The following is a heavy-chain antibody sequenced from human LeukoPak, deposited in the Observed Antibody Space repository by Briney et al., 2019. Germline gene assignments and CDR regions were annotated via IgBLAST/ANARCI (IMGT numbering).Heavy chain of an antibody. CDR1: GFTLSNYA. V-gene: IGHV3-23*01. Sequence: PGGSLRLSCVASGFTLSNYAMSWVRQAPGKGLEWVSVISGSGGNTYYTDSVKGRFTISRDNTKASLYLQMNSLRAEDTAVYYCVRPGINDYGGNFDYWGQGALVTVSS. D-gene: IGHD4-23*01. CDR3: VRPGINDYGGNFDY. J-gene: IGHJ4*02. CDR2: ISGSGGNT.